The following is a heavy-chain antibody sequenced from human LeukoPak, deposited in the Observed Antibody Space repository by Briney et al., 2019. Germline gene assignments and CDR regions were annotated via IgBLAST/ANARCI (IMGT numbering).Heavy chain of an antibody. CDR3: ARDQRGAWFDP. D-gene: IGHD6-25*01. CDR2: IWHDGSNK. J-gene: IGHJ5*02. Sequence: PGGSLRLSCAASGFTFSSYEMNWVRQAPGKGLEWVAVIWHDGSNKIYADSVKGRFTISRDNSKNTLYLHLNSLRGEDTAVYYCARDQRGAWFDPWGQGTLVTVSS. V-gene: IGHV3-33*08. CDR1: GFTFSSYE.